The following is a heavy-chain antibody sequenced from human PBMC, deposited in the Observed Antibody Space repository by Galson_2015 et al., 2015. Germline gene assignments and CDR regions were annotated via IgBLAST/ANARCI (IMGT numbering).Heavy chain of an antibody. J-gene: IGHJ4*02. CDR3: ARDLLGYSSGWYGFFDY. Sequence: SLRLSCAASGFTFSSYAKHWVRQAPGKGLEWVAVISYDGSNKYYADSVKGRFTISRDNSKNTLYLQMNSLRAEDTAVYYCARDLLGYSSGWYGFFDYWGQGTLVTVSS. CDR2: ISYDGSNK. D-gene: IGHD6-19*01. V-gene: IGHV3-30-3*01. CDR1: GFTFSSYA.